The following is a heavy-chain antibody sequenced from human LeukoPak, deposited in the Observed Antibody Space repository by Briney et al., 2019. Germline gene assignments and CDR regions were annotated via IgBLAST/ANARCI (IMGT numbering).Heavy chain of an antibody. V-gene: IGHV4-34*01. CDR1: GGSFSGYY. CDR3: ARDLRAFDY. J-gene: IGHJ4*02. Sequence: PSETLSLTCAVYGGSFSGYYWSWIRQPPGKGLEWIGEINHSGSTNYNPSLKSRVTISVDTSKNQFSLKLSSVTAADTVVYYCARDLRAFDYWGQGTLVTVSS. CDR2: INHSGST.